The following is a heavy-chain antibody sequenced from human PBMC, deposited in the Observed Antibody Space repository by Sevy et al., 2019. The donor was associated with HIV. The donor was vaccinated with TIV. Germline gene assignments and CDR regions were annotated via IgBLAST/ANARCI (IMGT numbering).Heavy chain of an antibody. V-gene: IGHV4-59*01. Sequence: SETLSLTCSVSGDSISGYYWSWIRQPQGKGLQWIGYIYYSGFTNYNPSLKSRVTISEDTSKNQLSLRVTSVTAADTAVYYCARTTPYYYYAVDVWGQGTTVTVSS. CDR3: ARTTPYYYYAVDV. CDR2: IYYSGFT. D-gene: IGHD4-17*01. CDR1: GDSISGYY. J-gene: IGHJ6*02.